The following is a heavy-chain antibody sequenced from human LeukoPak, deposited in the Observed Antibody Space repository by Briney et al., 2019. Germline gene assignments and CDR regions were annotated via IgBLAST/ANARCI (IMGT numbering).Heavy chain of an antibody. D-gene: IGHD1-26*01. J-gene: IGHJ4*02. CDR3: ATSGSQGLSGTDY. CDR1: GFTFSRYA. Sequence: PGGSLRLSCAASGFTFSRYAMSWVRQAPGKGLEWVASVLAPGGDTYYADSVKGRFTISRDNSKNTLYLQMNSLRAEDTAVYYCATSGSQGLSGTDYWGQGTLVTVSS. V-gene: IGHV3-23*01. CDR2: VLAPGGDT.